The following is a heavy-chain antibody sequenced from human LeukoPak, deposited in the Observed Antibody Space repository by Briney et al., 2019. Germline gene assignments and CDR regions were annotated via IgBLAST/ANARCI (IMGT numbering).Heavy chain of an antibody. CDR2: ISGRSSHV. Sequence: PGGSLRLSCSASGFSFSDYDMNWVRQAPGKGLEWVSAISGRSSHVYYGESVKGRFTISRDNAKNSLYLQLDSLGVEDTAVYYCGRAFPPLRTASAGDLWGQGTLVSVS. CDR1: GFSFSDYD. CDR3: GRAFPPLRTASAGDL. J-gene: IGHJ1*01. V-gene: IGHV3-21*01. D-gene: IGHD5-18*01.